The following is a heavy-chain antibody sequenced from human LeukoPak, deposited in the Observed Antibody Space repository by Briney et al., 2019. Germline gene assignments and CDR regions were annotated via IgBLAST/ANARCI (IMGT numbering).Heavy chain of an antibody. V-gene: IGHV1-24*01. J-gene: IGHJ3*02. Sequence: GASVKVSCKVSGYTLTELSMHWVRQAPGKGLEWMGGFDPEDGETIYAQKFQGRVTMTEDTSTDTAYMELSSLRSEDTAVYYCATEYGSGSYDAFDIWAKGQWSPSLQ. CDR2: FDPEDGET. CDR3: ATEYGSGSYDAFDI. CDR1: GYTLTELS. D-gene: IGHD3-10*01.